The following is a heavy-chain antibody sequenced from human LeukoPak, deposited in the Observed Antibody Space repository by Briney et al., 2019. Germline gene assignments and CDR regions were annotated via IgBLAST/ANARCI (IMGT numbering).Heavy chain of an antibody. V-gene: IGHV3-33*06. D-gene: IGHD6-13*01. Sequence: GGSLRLSCAASGFTFSSYGMHWVRQAPGKELEWVAVIWYDGSNKYYADSVKGRFTISRDNSKNTLYLQMNSLRAEDTAVYYCAKDGVGAPYSSSWYVLWYFDYWGQGTLVTVSS. CDR3: AKDGVGAPYSSSWYVLWYFDY. J-gene: IGHJ4*02. CDR1: GFTFSSYG. CDR2: IWYDGSNK.